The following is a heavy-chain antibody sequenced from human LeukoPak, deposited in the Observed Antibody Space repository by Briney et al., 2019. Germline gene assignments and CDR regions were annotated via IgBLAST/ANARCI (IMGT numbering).Heavy chain of an antibody. Sequence: SAPLSLTCAVYGGSFIGYYWSWIRQPPGKGLEWIGGINHSGSTNYNPSLKSRVTISVDTSKNQFSLKLSSVTAADTAVYYCARVTLTFSDAFDIWGQGTMVTVSS. D-gene: IGHD3-3*02. J-gene: IGHJ3*02. CDR2: INHSGST. V-gene: IGHV4-34*01. CDR1: GGSFIGYY. CDR3: ARVTLTFSDAFDI.